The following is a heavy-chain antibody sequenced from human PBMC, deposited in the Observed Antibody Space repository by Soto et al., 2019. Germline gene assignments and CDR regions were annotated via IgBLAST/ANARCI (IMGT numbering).Heavy chain of an antibody. CDR2: IYYSGST. CDR1: GGSISSYY. V-gene: IGHV4-59*01. CDR3: PTEDSSGWSRPFFDL. J-gene: IGHJ5*02. D-gene: IGHD6-19*01. Sequence: SETLSLTCTVSGGSISSYYWSWLRQPPGKGLEWIGYIYYSGSTNYNPSLKSRVTISVDTSKNQFSLKLSSVTAADTAVYYCPTEDSSGWSRPFFDLLGQGTLVTV.